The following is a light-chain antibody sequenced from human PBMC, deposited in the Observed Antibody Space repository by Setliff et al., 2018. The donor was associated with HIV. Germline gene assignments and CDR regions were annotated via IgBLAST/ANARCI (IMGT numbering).Light chain of an antibody. CDR3: CSYVGEDFSYV. Sequence: QSVLTQPASVSGSPGQSITLSCTGTSSDVGRSNLVSWYQQHPGKAPKLIIYEVSERPSGVSNRFPGSKSGNTASLTISGLQAEDEADYYCCSYVGEDFSYVFGPGTKVTV. J-gene: IGLJ1*01. CDR2: EVS. CDR1: SSDVGRSNL. V-gene: IGLV2-23*02.